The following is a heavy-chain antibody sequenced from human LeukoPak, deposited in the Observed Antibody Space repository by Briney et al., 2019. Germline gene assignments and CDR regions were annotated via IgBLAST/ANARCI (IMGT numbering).Heavy chain of an antibody. CDR3: ARGGNTYYYDSSGYSDSFDY. D-gene: IGHD3-22*01. J-gene: IGHJ4*02. CDR1: GGTFSSYA. Sequence: ASVKVSCKASGGTFSSYAISWVRQAPGQGLEWMGRIIPIFGTANYAQKFQGRVTITTDESSSTAYIELSSLRSEDTAVYYCARGGNTYYYDSSGYSDSFDYWGQGTLVTVSS. V-gene: IGHV1-69*05. CDR2: IIPIFGTA.